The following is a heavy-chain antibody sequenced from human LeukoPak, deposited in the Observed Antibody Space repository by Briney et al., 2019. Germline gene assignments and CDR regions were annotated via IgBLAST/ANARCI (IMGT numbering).Heavy chain of an antibody. D-gene: IGHD2-2*01. CDR1: GGSFSGYF. Sequence: ETLSLTCTVYGGSFSGYFWSWVRQAPGKGLEWVSYISSSSSTIYYADSVKGRFTISRDNAKNSLYLQMNSLRAEDTPVYYCAVVPAAIHPDAFNIWGQETMVPVSS. CDR3: AVVPAAIHPDAFNI. J-gene: IGHJ3*02. V-gene: IGHV3-48*01. CDR2: ISSSSSTI.